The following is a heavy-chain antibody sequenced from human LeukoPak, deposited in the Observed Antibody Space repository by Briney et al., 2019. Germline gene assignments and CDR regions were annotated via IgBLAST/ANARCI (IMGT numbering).Heavy chain of an antibody. CDR3: ARDLKFDGSGYYSPHFDY. CDR2: INPHSGDT. V-gene: IGHV1-2*02. CDR1: GYSFTGYF. Sequence: ASVKVSCKASGYSFTGYFIHWVRQAPGQGLEWMGWINPHSGDTKYEQKFQGRVTLTRDTSISTAYVELSGLSTDDTAVYYCARDLKFDGSGYYSPHFDYWGQGTLVTVSS. D-gene: IGHD3-22*01. J-gene: IGHJ4*02.